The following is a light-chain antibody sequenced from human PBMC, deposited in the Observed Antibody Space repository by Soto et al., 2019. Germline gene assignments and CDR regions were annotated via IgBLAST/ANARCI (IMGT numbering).Light chain of an antibody. CDR2: EDN. Sequence: NVMLTQPHSVSESPGKTVTISCTRSSGSIASNYVQWYQQRPGSAPTTVIYEDNQRPSGVPDRFSGSIDSSSNSASLTISGLKTEDEADYYCQSYDSSFVVFGGGTKLTVL. V-gene: IGLV6-57*04. CDR3: QSYDSSFVV. J-gene: IGLJ2*01. CDR1: SGSIASNY.